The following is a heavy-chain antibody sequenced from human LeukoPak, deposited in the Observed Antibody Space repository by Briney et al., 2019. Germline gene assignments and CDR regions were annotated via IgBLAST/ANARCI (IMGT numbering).Heavy chain of an antibody. Sequence: SSETLSLTCAVYGGSFSGYYWSWIRQPPGKGLEWIGEINHSGSTNYNPSLKSRVTISVDTSKNQFSLKLSSVTAADTAVYYCARFRAFDIWGRGTLVTVSS. J-gene: IGHJ3*02. V-gene: IGHV4-34*01. CDR1: GGSFSGYY. CDR3: ARFRAFDI. CDR2: INHSGST.